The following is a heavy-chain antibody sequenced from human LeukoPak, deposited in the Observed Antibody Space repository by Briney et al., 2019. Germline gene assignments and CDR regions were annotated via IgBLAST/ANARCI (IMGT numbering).Heavy chain of an antibody. CDR2: IRGFNT. CDR3: AKDVCTSPRCLLYFDS. D-gene: IGHD2-8*01. Sequence: KPGGSLTLSCTTSGFAFSNYAMNWVRHAPGKGPEWVSGIRGFNTYYAHSVKGRFTIFRDNSKNVLYLQMDRLRAEDTAVYSCAKDVCTSPRCLLYFDSWGQGTLVTVSS. J-gene: IGHJ4*02. CDR1: GFAFSNYA. V-gene: IGHV3-23*01.